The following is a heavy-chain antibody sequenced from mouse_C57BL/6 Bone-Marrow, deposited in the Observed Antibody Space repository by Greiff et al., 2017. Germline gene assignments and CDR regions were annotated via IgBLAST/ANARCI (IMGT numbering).Heavy chain of an antibody. CDR1: GYTFTSYW. Sequence: QVQLQQPGAEFVKPGASVKMSCKASGYTFTSYWITWVKQRPGQGLEWIGDIYPGSGSTNYNEKLKSKATLAVDTSSSTAYMQLSSLTSEDSAVYYCAREGFYDGYYSWFAYWGQGTLVTVSA. CDR3: AREGFYDGYYSWFAY. CDR2: IYPGSGST. D-gene: IGHD2-3*01. V-gene: IGHV1-55*01. J-gene: IGHJ3*01.